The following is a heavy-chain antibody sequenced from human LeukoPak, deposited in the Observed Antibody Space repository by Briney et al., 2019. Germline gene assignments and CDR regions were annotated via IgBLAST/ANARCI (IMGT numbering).Heavy chain of an antibody. V-gene: IGHV4-30-4*01. CDR1: GGSISSGDYY. CDR3: ARDLLNEGNHLDY. J-gene: IGHJ4*02. Sequence: TSETLSLTCTVSGGSISSGDYYWSWVRQPPGKGLEWIGYIYYSGSTYYNPSLKSRVTISVDTSKNQFSLKLSSVTAADTAVYYCARDLLNEGNHLDYWGQGTLVTVSS. D-gene: IGHD4-23*01. CDR2: IYYSGST.